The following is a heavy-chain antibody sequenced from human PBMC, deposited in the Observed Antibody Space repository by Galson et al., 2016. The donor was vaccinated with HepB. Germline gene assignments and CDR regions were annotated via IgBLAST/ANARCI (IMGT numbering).Heavy chain of an antibody. CDR2: ISTFNGYT. CDR3: ARDGLRFLEWLRDGMDV. V-gene: IGHV1-18*01. Sequence: QSGAEVKKPGASVKVSCKASGYSFSSYGISWVRQAPGQGLVWLGWISTFNGYTKYAQKLQGRVTMTTDTSTSTAYMELRSLRSDDTAVYYCARDGLRFLEWLRDGMDVWGKGTTVTVSS. CDR1: GYSFSSYG. D-gene: IGHD3-3*01. J-gene: IGHJ6*04.